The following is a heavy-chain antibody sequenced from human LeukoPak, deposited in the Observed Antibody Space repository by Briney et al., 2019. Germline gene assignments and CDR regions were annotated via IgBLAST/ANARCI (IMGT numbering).Heavy chain of an antibody. Sequence: PGGSLRLSCAASGFTFSTYSMSWVRQAPGKGLEWVSVIYSGGSTYYADSVKGRFTISRDNSKNTLYLQMNSLRAEDTAVYYCARGRQNSGSYSDAFDIWGQGTVVTVSS. CDR3: ARGRQNSGSYSDAFDI. CDR1: GFTFSTYS. J-gene: IGHJ3*02. D-gene: IGHD1-26*01. CDR2: IYSGGST. V-gene: IGHV3-66*01.